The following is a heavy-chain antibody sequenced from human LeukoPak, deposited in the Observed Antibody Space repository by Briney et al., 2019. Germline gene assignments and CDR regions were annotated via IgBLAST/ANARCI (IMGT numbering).Heavy chain of an antibody. Sequence: GGSLRLSCAASGFTFSSYAMSWVRQAPGKGLEWVSAISGSGGSAYYADSVKGRFTISRDNSKNTLYLQMNSLRAEDTAVYYCAKVSGIAVVTAQRRNWFDPWGQGTLVTVSS. D-gene: IGHD2-21*02. CDR1: GFTFSSYA. J-gene: IGHJ5*02. CDR3: AKVSGIAVVTAQRRNWFDP. CDR2: ISGSGGSA. V-gene: IGHV3-23*01.